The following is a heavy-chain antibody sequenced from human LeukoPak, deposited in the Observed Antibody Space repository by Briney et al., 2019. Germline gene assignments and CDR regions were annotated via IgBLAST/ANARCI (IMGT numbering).Heavy chain of an antibody. CDR3: ARVESRNYFDY. CDR2: IYHSGST. J-gene: IGHJ4*02. V-gene: IGHV4-38-2*02. D-gene: IGHD3-3*01. CDR1: GYSISSGYY. Sequence: PSETLSLTCTVSGYSISSGYYWGWIRQPPGKGLEWIGSIYHSGSTYYNPSLKSRVTISVDTSKNQFSLKLSSVTAADTAVYYCARVESRNYFDYWGQGTLVTVSS.